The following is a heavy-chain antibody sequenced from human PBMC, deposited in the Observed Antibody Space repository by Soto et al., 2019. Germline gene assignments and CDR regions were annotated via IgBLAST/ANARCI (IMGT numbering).Heavy chain of an antibody. V-gene: IGHV1-3*01. CDR1: GYTFTSYG. D-gene: IGHD6-13*01. CDR2: INAANGDT. Sequence: VASVKVSCKASGYTFTSYGIHWVRQAPGQRLEWMGWINAANGDTKYSPKFQGRVTITRDTPASTAYMELSSLRSEDTAVYYCVRRHVSATGIDWFDPWGQGTLVTVSS. CDR3: VRRHVSATGIDWFDP. J-gene: IGHJ5*02.